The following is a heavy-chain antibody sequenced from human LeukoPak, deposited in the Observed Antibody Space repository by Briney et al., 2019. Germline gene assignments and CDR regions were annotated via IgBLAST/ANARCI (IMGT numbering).Heavy chain of an antibody. CDR3: ARLSETGGTSFDY. V-gene: IGHV5-10-1*01. Sequence: GESLKISCKASGYSITSNWINWVRQMPGKGLEWMGRIDPSDSYTNYSPSFQGHVTISVDKSISSAFLQWSSLEASDTAIYYCARLSETGGTSFDYWGPGTLITVSS. J-gene: IGHJ4*02. CDR2: IDPSDSYT. D-gene: IGHD1-14*01. CDR1: GYSITSNW.